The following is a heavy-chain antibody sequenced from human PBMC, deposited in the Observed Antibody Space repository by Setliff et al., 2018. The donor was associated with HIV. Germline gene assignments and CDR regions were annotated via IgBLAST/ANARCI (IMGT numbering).Heavy chain of an antibody. CDR1: GFTFSNAW. J-gene: IGHJ3*02. CDR3: TTSYGSGTYYRMGAFDI. Sequence: GGSLRLSCAASGFTFSNAWMNWVRQAPGKGLEWVGRTKSKTDGGTTDYAAPVKGRFTISRDDSKSIAYLQMNSLKTEDTAVYYCTTSYGSGTYYRMGAFDIWGQGTMVTVSS. CDR2: TKSKTDGGTT. V-gene: IGHV3-15*07. D-gene: IGHD3-10*01.